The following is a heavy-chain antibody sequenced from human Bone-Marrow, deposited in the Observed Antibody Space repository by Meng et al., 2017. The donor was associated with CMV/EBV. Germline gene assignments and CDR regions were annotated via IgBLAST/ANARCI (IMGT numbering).Heavy chain of an antibody. V-gene: IGHV3-9*03. CDR3: AKYMSRVVVPAAIDY. J-gene: IGHJ4*02. CDR2: ISWNSGSI. D-gene: IGHD2-2*01. Sequence: SLKISCAASGFTFDDYAMHWVRQAPGKGLEWVSGISWNSGSIGYADSVKGRFTISRDNAKNSLYLQMNSLRAEDMALYYCAKYMSRVVVPAAIDYWGQGTLVSVSS. CDR1: GFTFDDYA.